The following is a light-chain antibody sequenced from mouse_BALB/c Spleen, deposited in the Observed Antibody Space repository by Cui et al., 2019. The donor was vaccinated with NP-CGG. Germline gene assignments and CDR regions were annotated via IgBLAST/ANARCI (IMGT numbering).Light chain of an antibody. CDR2: GTN. J-gene: IGLJ1*01. CDR1: TGAVTTSNY. Sequence: QAVVKQESATTTSPGETVTLTCRSSTGAVTTSNYANWVQEKPDHLFTGLIGGTNNRVPGVPARFSGSLIGDKAALTITGAQTEDEAIYFCALWYSNHWVFGGGTILTVL. V-gene: IGLV1*01. CDR3: ALWYSNHWV.